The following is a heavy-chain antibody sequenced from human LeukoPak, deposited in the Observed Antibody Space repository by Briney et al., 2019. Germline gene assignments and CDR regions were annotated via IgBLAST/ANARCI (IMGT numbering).Heavy chain of an antibody. D-gene: IGHD2-15*01. J-gene: IGHJ4*02. CDR3: ARDSPRYCSGGSCYTNY. CDR1: GYTFTSYG. V-gene: IGHV1-18*01. CDR2: ISAYNGNT. Sequence: ASVKVSCKASGYTFTSYGISWVRQAPGQGLEWMGWISAYNGNTSYAQKLQGRVTMTTDTSTSTAYMELRSLRSDDTAVYYCARDSPRYCSGGSCYTNYWGQGTLVTVSS.